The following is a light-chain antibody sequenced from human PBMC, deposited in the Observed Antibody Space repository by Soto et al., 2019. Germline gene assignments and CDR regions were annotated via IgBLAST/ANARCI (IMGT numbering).Light chain of an antibody. CDR3: QQSYGTPKT. J-gene: IGKJ1*01. CDR1: QSISNF. CDR2: AVS. V-gene: IGKV1-39*01. Sequence: DLQMTQSPSSLSASVGDRVTITCRASQSISNFLNWYQQKPGKAPKLVIYAVSNLESGVPSRFSGSGSGTEFTLTISSLQPEDFATYSCQQSYGTPKTFGQGTKVEVK.